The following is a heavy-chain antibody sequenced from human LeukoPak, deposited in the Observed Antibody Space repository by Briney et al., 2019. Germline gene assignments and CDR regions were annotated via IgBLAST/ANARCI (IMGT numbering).Heavy chain of an antibody. V-gene: IGHV4-61*08. CDR3: ARAHDFWSGSWFDP. D-gene: IGHD3-3*01. CDR2: IYYSGST. Sequence: SETLSLTCTVSGGSISSGGYYWSWIRQPPGKGLEWIGYIYYSGSTNYNSSLKSRVTISVDTSKNQFSLKLSSVTAADTAVYYCARAHDFWSGSWFDPWGQGTLVTVSS. J-gene: IGHJ5*02. CDR1: GGSISSGGYY.